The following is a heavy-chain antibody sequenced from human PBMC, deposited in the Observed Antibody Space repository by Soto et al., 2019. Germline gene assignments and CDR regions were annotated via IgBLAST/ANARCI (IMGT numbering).Heavy chain of an antibody. J-gene: IGHJ6*03. CDR3: AKGWRSGEYCSGGSCWNYYYYMDV. CDR2: ISGSGGST. CDR1: GFTFSSYA. V-gene: IGHV3-23*01. Sequence: GESLKISCAASGFTFSSYAMSWVRQAPGKGLEWVSAISGSGGSTYYADSVKGRFTVSRDNSKNTLYLQMNSLRAEDTAVYYCAKGWRSGEYCSGGSCWNYYYYMDVWGKGTTVTVSS. D-gene: IGHD2-15*01.